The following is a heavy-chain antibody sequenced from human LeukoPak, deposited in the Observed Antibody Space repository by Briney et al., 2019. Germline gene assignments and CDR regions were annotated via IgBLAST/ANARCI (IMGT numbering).Heavy chain of an antibody. J-gene: IGHJ4*02. Sequence: SEPLSLTCTVSGGSISSYYWSWIRQPPGKGLEWIGYIYYSGSTNYNPSLKSRVTISVDTSKNQFSLKLSSVTAADTAVYFCAREGFSGSYYDYWGQGTLVTVSS. CDR1: GGSISSYY. V-gene: IGHV4-59*01. D-gene: IGHD1-26*01. CDR3: AREGFSGSYYDY. CDR2: IYYSGST.